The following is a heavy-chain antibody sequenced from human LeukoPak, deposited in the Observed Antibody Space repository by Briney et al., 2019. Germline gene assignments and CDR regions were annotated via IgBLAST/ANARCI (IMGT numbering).Heavy chain of an antibody. CDR3: AKDWFRFEQQPDYFDY. CDR1: GFTFSSYG. V-gene: IGHV3-30*18. D-gene: IGHD6-13*01. J-gene: IGHJ4*02. CDR2: ISYDGSNK. Sequence: SGGSLRLSCAASGFTFSSYGMHWVRQAPGKGLEWVAVISYDGSNKYYADSVKGRFTISRDNSKNTLYLQMNSLRAEDTAVYYCAKDWFRFEQQPDYFDYWGQGTLVTVSS.